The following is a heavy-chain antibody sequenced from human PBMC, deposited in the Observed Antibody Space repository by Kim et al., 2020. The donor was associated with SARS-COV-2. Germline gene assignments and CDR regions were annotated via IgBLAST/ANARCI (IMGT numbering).Heavy chain of an antibody. V-gene: IGHV1-3*01. D-gene: IGHD6-13*01. CDR3: ARDRGIAAAGTNY. Sequence: ASVKVSCKSSGYTFTSYAMHWVRQAPGQRLEWMGWINAGNGNTKYSQKFQGRVTITRDTSASTAYMELSSLRSEDTAVYYRARDRGIAAAGTNYWGQGTLVTVSS. CDR1: GYTFTSYA. CDR2: INAGNGNT. J-gene: IGHJ4*02.